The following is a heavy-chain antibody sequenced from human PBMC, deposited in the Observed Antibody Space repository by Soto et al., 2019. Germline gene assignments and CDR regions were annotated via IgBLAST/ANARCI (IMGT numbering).Heavy chain of an antibody. J-gene: IGHJ4*02. CDR3: AKGKTSGWYYFDY. CDR1: GFTFSNFA. D-gene: IGHD6-19*01. CDR2: ISASGRDI. V-gene: IGHV3-23*01. Sequence: GGSLRLSCAASGFTFSNFAMSWVRQAPGRGLEWVSGISASGRDIHYADSVKDRFTVSRDNSKNTLYLQMNSLRAEDTAIYYCAKGKTSGWYYFDYWGQGALVTVSS.